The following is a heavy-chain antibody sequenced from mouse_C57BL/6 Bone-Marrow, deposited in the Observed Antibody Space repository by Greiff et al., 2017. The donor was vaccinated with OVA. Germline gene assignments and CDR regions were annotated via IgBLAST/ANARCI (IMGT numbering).Heavy chain of an antibody. CDR2: IDPETGGT. D-gene: IGHD1-1*01. CDR3: TREEYYGLRAWFAY. Sequence: QVQLKESGAELVRPGASVTLSCKASGYTFTDYEMHWVKQTPVHGLEWIGAIDPETGGTAYNQKFKGKAILTADKSSSTAYMELRSLTSEDSAVYYCTREEYYGLRAWFAYWGQGTLVTVSA. V-gene: IGHV1-15*01. J-gene: IGHJ3*01. CDR1: GYTFTDYE.